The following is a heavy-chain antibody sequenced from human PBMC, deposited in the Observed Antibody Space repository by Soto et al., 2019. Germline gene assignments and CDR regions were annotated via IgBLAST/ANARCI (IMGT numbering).Heavy chain of an antibody. Sequence: PSETLSLTCTVSGGSISSYYWSWFRQPAGKGLEWIGRIYTSGSTNYNPSLKSRATMSVDTSKNQFSLKLSSVTAADTAVYYCARDLTIFEGVYGMDVWGQGTTVTVSS. D-gene: IGHD3-3*01. J-gene: IGHJ6*02. V-gene: IGHV4-4*07. CDR3: ARDLTIFEGVYGMDV. CDR1: GGSISSYY. CDR2: IYTSGST.